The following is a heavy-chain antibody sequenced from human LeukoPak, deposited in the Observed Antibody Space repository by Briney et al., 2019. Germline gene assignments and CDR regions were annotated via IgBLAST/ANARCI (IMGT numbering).Heavy chain of an antibody. CDR3: ARGDTSGLYLCPFDY. V-gene: IGHV3-23*01. Sequence: PGGSLRLSCIASGFTFDKYAMSWVRQAPGKGLEWVAGISGSGTATYSADSVKGRFTISRDNSKNTLYLQMYSLRVEDTAIYYCARGDTSGLYLCPFDYWGQGTLVTVSS. CDR2: ISGSGTAT. J-gene: IGHJ4*02. D-gene: IGHD3-22*01. CDR1: GFTFDKYA.